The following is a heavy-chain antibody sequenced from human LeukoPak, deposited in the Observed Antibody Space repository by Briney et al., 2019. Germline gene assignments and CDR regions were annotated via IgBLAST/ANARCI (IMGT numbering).Heavy chain of an antibody. V-gene: IGHV1-18*01. Sequence: ASVKVSCMASGYTFTSYGISWVRQAPGQGLEWMGWISAYNGNTNYAQKLQGRVTMTTDTSTSTAYMELRSLRSDDTAVYYCARAANYGDYSYYGMDVWGQGTTVTVSS. J-gene: IGHJ6*02. CDR2: ISAYNGNT. CDR3: ARAANYGDYSYYGMDV. CDR1: GYTFTSYG. D-gene: IGHD4-17*01.